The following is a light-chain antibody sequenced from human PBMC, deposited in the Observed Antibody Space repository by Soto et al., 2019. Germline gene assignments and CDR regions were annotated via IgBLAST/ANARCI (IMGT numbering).Light chain of an antibody. CDR1: QSVGSS. J-gene: IGKJ2*02. CDR2: GAS. V-gene: IGKV3-15*01. Sequence: DIVMTQSPAALSESPGDRATLSCRASQSVGSSVAWYQQKPGQAPRFLMYGASTRAAGVPARFSGSGSGTEFSLTISSLQSEDFAVYYCQHYNTWPPGTFGQGTKLEIK. CDR3: QHYNTWPPGT.